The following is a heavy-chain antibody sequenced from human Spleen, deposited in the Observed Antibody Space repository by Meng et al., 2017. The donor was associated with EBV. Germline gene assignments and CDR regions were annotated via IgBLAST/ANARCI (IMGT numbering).Heavy chain of an antibody. CDR1: GFSFSDYY. D-gene: IGHD5-12*01. V-gene: IGHV3-11*01. Sequence: QVQLVESGGXXXXPXXSLXLSCAASGFSFSDYYMSWIRQAPGKGLEWVSYISNTGNTIYYADSVKGRFTISRDNAKNSLYLQMNSLRVEDTAVYYCARTGYDYLTHIQGVWGQGTLVTVSS. CDR3: ARTGYDYLTHIQGV. CDR2: ISNTGNTI. J-gene: IGHJ4*02.